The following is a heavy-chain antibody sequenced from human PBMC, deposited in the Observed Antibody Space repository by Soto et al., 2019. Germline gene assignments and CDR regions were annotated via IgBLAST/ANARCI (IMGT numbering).Heavy chain of an antibody. CDR1: GFFFSSYT. CDR3: AKARDQQWVRLPFDY. CDR2: FSATSENT. V-gene: IGHV3-23*01. J-gene: IGHJ4*02. D-gene: IGHD6-19*01. Sequence: EVQLLESGGGLVQPGGSLRLSCVGSGFFFSSYTMTWVHQAPGKGLEWVSSFSATSENTYYADSVRGRFTISRDNSKNTLFLQMNSLPAEDTAMYYCAKARDQQWVRLPFDYWGQGILVIVSS.